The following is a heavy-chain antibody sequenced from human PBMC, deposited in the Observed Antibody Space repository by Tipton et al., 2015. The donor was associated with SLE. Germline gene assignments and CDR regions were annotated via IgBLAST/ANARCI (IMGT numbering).Heavy chain of an antibody. J-gene: IGHJ4*02. CDR2: IYYSGST. Sequence: TLSLTCTVSGGSISSGDYYWSWIRQHPGRGLEWIGYIYYSGSTYYNPSLKSRGTISVDTSKNQFSLKLSSVTAADTAVYYCARGRAAAGPLDYWGRGTLVTVSS. D-gene: IGHD6-13*01. V-gene: IGHV4-31*03. CDR3: ARGRAAAGPLDY. CDR1: GGSISSGDYY.